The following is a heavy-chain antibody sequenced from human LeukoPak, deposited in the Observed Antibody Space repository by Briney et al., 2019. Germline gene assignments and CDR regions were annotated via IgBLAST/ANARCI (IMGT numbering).Heavy chain of an antibody. V-gene: IGHV4-59*01. CDR1: GGSISSYY. CDR3: AREADYYMDV. CDR2: IYYSGST. J-gene: IGHJ6*03. Sequence: TSETLSLTCTLSGGSISSYYWSWIRQPPGKGLEWIGYIYYSGSTNYNPSPKSRVTISVDTSKNQFSLKLSSVTAADTAVYYCAREADYYMDVWGKGTTVTVS. D-gene: IGHD6-25*01.